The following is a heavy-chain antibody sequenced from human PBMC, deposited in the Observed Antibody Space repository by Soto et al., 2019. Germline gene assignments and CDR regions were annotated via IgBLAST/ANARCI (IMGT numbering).Heavy chain of an antibody. CDR2: IYSGGST. CDR3: ARDQYCSSTSCYDG. J-gene: IGHJ4*02. V-gene: IGHV3-66*01. D-gene: IGHD2-2*01. CDR1: GFTVSSNY. Sequence: EVQLVESGGGLVQPGGSLRLSCAASGFTVSSNYMSWVRQAPGKGLEWVSVIYSGGSTYYADSVKGRFTISRENSKNTLYLQMNSLRAEDTAVYYCARDQYCSSTSCYDGWGQGTLVTVSS.